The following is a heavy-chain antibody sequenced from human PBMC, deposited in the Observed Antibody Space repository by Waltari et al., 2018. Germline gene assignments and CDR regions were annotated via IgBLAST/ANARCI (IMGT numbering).Heavy chain of an antibody. Sequence: QVQLQESGPGLVKPSQTLSLTCNVSGGSISSSSYYWSWIRQPAGKGLEWIGRTYTSGNINYNPSLKSRVTISVDTSNNQFSLRLTSVTAADTAVYYCARVVSRTGANYYYRMDVWGQGTTVTVSS. CDR3: ARVVSRTGANYYYRMDV. V-gene: IGHV4-61*02. J-gene: IGHJ6*02. CDR1: GGSISSSSYY. D-gene: IGHD2-2*01. CDR2: TYTSGNI.